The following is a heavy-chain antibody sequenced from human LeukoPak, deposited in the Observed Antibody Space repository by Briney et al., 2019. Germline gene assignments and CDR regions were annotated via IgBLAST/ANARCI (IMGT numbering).Heavy chain of an antibody. V-gene: IGHV3-15*01. Sequence: PGGSLRLSCAVSGLNYNDAWMTWVRQAPGKGLEWVSRIKSKGSGGTKDYAAPVKGRFIISRDDSKNTLYLQMDSLESDDTAVYYCAHVETMTGLYLGSWGQGTLVTVSS. J-gene: IGHJ4*02. CDR3: AHVETMTGLYLGS. CDR2: IKSKGSGGTK. D-gene: IGHD3-22*01. CDR1: GLNYNDAW.